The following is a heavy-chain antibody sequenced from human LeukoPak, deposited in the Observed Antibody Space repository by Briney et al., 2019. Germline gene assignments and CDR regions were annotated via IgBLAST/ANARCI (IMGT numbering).Heavy chain of an antibody. CDR1: VFTFSTYW. Sequence: GGSLRLSCAASVFTFSTYWMTWVRQDPGKGLEWVANIKQDGSEKSYVDSVKGRFTISRDNAKNSLHLEMNSLRAADTAVYYCARDVEMATIRGFQYWGQGALVTVSS. V-gene: IGHV3-7*01. J-gene: IGHJ4*02. CDR2: IKQDGSEK. CDR3: ARDVEMATIRGFQY. D-gene: IGHD5-24*01.